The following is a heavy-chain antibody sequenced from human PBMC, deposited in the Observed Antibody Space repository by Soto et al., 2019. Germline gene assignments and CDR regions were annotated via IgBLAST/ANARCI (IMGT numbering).Heavy chain of an antibody. V-gene: IGHV1-8*01. CDR1: GYTFTSYD. CDR3: ARTNVLGYCSGGSCYYLAFDI. D-gene: IGHD2-15*01. Sequence: GASVKVSCKASGYTFTSYDINWVRQAPGQGLERMGWMNPNSGNTGYAQKFQGRVTMTRNTSISTAYMELSSLRSEDTAVYYCARTNVLGYCSGGSCYYLAFDIWGQGTMVTVSS. J-gene: IGHJ3*02. CDR2: MNPNSGNT.